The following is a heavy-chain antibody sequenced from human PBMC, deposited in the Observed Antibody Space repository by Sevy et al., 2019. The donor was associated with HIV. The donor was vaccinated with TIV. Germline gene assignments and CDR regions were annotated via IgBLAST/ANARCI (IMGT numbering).Heavy chain of an antibody. CDR2: IWNDGSNK. CDR1: GFTFSSYG. Sequence: GGSLRLSCAASGFTFSSYGMHWVRQAPGKGLEWVAVIWNDGSNKDYTDSVKGRLTISRDNSKNTLYLQMNSLRAEDTAVYYWARDDRGATRRSYYCYGMDFWGQGTTVTVSS. D-gene: IGHD5-12*01. V-gene: IGHV3-33*01. J-gene: IGHJ6*02. CDR3: ARDDRGATRRSYYCYGMDF.